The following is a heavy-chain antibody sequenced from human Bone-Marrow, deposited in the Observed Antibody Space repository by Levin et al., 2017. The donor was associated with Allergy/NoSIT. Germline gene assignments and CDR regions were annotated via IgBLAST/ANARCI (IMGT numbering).Heavy chain of an antibody. Sequence: WASVKVSCKASGYTFTSYGISWVRQAPGQGLEWMGWISAYKGNTNYAQKLQDRVTMTTDTSTSTAYMELRSLRSDDPAVYYFARGNYYGSGSYYRTVVPARSYYSGMDVWGQGTTVTVSS. CDR3: ARGNYYGSGSYYRTVVPARSYYSGMDV. CDR2: ISAYKGNT. D-gene: IGHD3-10*01. CDR1: GYTFTSYG. V-gene: IGHV1-18*01. J-gene: IGHJ6*02.